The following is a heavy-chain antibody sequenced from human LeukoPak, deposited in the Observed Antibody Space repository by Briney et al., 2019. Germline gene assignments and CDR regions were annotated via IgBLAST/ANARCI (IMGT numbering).Heavy chain of an antibody. V-gene: IGHV3-30*18. CDR1: GFTFSSYG. J-gene: IGHJ4*02. Sequence: PGGSLRLSCAASGFTFSSYGMHWVRQAPGKGLEWVAVISYDGSNKYYADSVKGRFTISRDNSKNTLYLQMNSLRAEDTAVYYCAKVYYYGSDLRSHFDYWGQGTLVTVSS. D-gene: IGHD3-10*01. CDR2: ISYDGSNK. CDR3: AKVYYYGSDLRSHFDY.